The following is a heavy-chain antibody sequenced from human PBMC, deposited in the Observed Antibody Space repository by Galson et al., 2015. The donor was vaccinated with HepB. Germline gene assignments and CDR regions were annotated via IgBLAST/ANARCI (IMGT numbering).Heavy chain of an antibody. CDR2: AYYRSKWYN. CDR1: GDSVSGNSAA. V-gene: IGHV6-1*01. D-gene: IGHD2-2*01. Sequence: CAISGDSVSGNSAAWNWIRQSPSRGLEWLGRAYYRSKWYNDYAVSVKSRITINPDTSKNQFSLKLSSVTAADTAVYYCARGRRQLRRPFDYWGQGTLVTVSS. CDR3: ARGRRQLRRPFDY. J-gene: IGHJ4*02.